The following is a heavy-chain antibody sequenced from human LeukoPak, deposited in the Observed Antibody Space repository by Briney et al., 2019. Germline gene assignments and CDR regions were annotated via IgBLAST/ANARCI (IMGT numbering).Heavy chain of an antibody. J-gene: IGHJ5*02. CDR3: ARQYSSSTSFDP. CDR2: IYSSGST. D-gene: IGHD6-13*01. V-gene: IGHV4-59*08. CDR1: GGSISSYY. Sequence: PSETLSLTCTVSGGSISSYYWSWIRQPPGKGLEWVGYIYSSGSTNYNPSLKSRVTISVDTSKNQFSLKLSSVTAADTAVYYCARQYSSSTSFDPWGQGTLVTVSS.